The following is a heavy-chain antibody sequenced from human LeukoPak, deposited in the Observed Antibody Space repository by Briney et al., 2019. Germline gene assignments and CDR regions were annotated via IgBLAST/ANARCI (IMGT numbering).Heavy chain of an antibody. V-gene: IGHV3-74*01. Sequence: GGSLRLSCAASGFTFSRFWMHWVRQAPGKGLVWVSRINTDASNTIYADSVKGRFTISRDNAKNTLYLQMNSLRAEDTAVYYCARGHHYYDSSAYYYWGQGTLVTVSS. D-gene: IGHD3-22*01. J-gene: IGHJ4*02. CDR1: GFTFSRFW. CDR3: ARGHHYYDSSAYYY. CDR2: INTDASNT.